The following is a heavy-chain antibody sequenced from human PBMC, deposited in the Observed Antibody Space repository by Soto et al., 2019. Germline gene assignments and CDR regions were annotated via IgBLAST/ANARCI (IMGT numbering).Heavy chain of an antibody. CDR1: GVSVSSGEHY. Sequence: LTCTVSGVSVSSGEHYWSWIRQPPGRGLEWIGYIYNRGNTDYNPSLKSRVTMSIDTSKNQFSLKVRSVTAADTAVYYCASSTRTRGRLFDPWGQGTLVTVYS. CDR3: ASSTRTRGRLFDP. V-gene: IGHV4-30-4*01. CDR2: IYNRGNT. D-gene: IGHD2-2*01. J-gene: IGHJ5*02.